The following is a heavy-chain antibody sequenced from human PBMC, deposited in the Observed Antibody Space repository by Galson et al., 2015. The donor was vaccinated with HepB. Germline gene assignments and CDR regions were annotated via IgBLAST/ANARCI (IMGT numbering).Heavy chain of an antibody. D-gene: IGHD6-19*01. J-gene: IGHJ4*02. CDR3: ARDLRSGWGFDY. CDR1: GYTFTSYA. CDR2: INAGNGNT. Sequence: SVKVSCKASGYTFTSYAMHWVRQAPGQRLEWMGWINAGNGNTKYSQKFQGRVTITRDTSASTAYMELSSLRSEDTAVYYCARDLRSGWGFDYWGQGTLVTVSS. V-gene: IGHV1-3*01.